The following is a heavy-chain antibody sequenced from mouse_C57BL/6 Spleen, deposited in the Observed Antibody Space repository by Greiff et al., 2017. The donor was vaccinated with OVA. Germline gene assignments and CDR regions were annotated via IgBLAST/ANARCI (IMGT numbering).Heavy chain of an antibody. J-gene: IGHJ4*01. CDR1: GYAFSSSW. CDR2: IYPGDGDT. V-gene: IGHV1-82*01. CDR3: ARPTRGAMDY. Sequence: QVQLQQSGPELVKPGASVKISCKASGYAFSSSWMNWVKQRPGKGLEWIGRIYPGDGDTNYNGKFKGKATLTADKSSSTAYMQRSSLTSEDSAVYFCARPTRGAMDYWGQGTSVTVSS.